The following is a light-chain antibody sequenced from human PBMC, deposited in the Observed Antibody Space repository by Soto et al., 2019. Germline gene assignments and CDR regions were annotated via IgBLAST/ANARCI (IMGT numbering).Light chain of an antibody. J-gene: IGKJ2*01. CDR3: QQYGSLPYT. V-gene: IGKV3-20*01. CDR1: LSVSSSS. CDR2: DAS. Sequence: EIVLTQSPGTLSLSPGERATLSCRASLSVSSSSLAWYQQKPGQAPRLLIYDASRRATGIPDRFSGSGSGTDFTLTISRLEPEDFAVYYCQQYGSLPYTFGQGAKLEIK.